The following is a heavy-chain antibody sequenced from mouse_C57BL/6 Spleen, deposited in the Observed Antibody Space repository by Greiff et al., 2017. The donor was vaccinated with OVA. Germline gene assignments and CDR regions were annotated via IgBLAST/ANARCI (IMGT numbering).Heavy chain of an antibody. J-gene: IGHJ1*03. Sequence: VKLMESGAELVKPGASVKISCKASGYAFSSYWMNWVKQRPGKGLEWIGQIYPGDGDTNYNGKFKGKATLTADKSSSTAYMQLSSLTSEDSAVYFCARRDYGSSYDWYFDVWGTGTTVTVSS. CDR1: GYAFSSYW. CDR2: IYPGDGDT. CDR3: ARRDYGSSYDWYFDV. D-gene: IGHD1-1*01. V-gene: IGHV1-80*01.